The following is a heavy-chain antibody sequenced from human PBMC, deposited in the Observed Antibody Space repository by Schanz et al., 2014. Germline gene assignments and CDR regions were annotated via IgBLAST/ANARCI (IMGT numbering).Heavy chain of an antibody. CDR1: GFTFSTYW. V-gene: IGHV3-74*01. CDR2: INSDGTTT. D-gene: IGHD2-2*01. J-gene: IGHJ5*02. Sequence: EVQLVESGGGLVQPGGSLRLSCAASGFTFSTYWMHWVRQAPGKGLVWVSHINSDGTTTTYADSVKGRFTISRDNAENTLYLQMNSLRVEYTAVYCGAMGGYQLHHWGQGTLVTVSS. CDR3: AMGGYQLHH.